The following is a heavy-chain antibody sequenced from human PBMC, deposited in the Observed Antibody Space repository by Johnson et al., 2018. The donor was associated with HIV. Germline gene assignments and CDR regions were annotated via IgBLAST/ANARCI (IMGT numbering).Heavy chain of an antibody. CDR3: ARGGIIHDAFDI. Sequence: VQLVESGGGLTQPWGSLRLSCAASGFTFSSYMPWVRQATGKGLEWVSTIGTAGDTYYPCSVKGRFTVSREDAKNSLYLQMSSLRAEDTAVYYCARGGIIHDAFDIWGQGTMVTVSS. J-gene: IGHJ3*02. CDR2: IGTAGDT. V-gene: IGHV3-13*01. D-gene: IGHD1-1*01. CDR1: GFTFSSY.